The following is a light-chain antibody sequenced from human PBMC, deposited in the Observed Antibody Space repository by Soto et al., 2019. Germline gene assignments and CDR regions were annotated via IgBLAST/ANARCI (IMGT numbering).Light chain of an antibody. Sequence: QLVLTQPPSASGSPGQSVTISCTGTSSDVGGYNYVSWYQQHPGKAPKLMIYEVSKRPSGVPFRFSASKSANTASLTVSGLQAEDEADYYCCSYAGSNSWVFGGGTKLTVL. J-gene: IGLJ3*02. CDR2: EVS. CDR3: CSYAGSNSWV. V-gene: IGLV2-8*01. CDR1: SSDVGGYNY.